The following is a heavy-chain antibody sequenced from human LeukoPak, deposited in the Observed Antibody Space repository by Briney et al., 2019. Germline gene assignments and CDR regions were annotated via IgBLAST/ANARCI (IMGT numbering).Heavy chain of an antibody. CDR3: AKGPAVHDAFDF. CDR1: GFTFSSYA. V-gene: IGHV3-23*01. CDR2: ISGSGGLR. J-gene: IGHJ3*01. Sequence: GGSLRLSCAAPGFTFSSYAMTWVRQGPGKGLEWVSVISGSGGLRYYADSVKARFTISRDNSKNTLYLQMNSLRVDDSAVYYCAKGPAVHDAFDFWGQGTMVAVSS. D-gene: IGHD3-10*01.